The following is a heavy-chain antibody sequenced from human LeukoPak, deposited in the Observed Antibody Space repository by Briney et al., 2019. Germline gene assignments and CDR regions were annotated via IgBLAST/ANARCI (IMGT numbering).Heavy chain of an antibody. D-gene: IGHD6-13*01. Sequence: GGSLRLSCAASGFTFSSYWMSWVRQAPGKGLEWVAVISYDGSNKYYADSVKGRFTISRDNSKNTLYLQMNSLRAEDTAVYYCARDSYSSSWYQFDFDYWGQGTLVTVSS. CDR3: ARDSYSSSWYQFDFDY. CDR1: GFTFSSYW. CDR2: ISYDGSNK. J-gene: IGHJ4*02. V-gene: IGHV3-30-3*01.